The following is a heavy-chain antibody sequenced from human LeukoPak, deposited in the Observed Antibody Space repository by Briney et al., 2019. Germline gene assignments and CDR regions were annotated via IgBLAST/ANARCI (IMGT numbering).Heavy chain of an antibody. CDR1: GFTFSSFA. J-gene: IGHJ2*01. Sequence: GGSLRLSCAASGFTFSSFAMSWVRQAPGKGPEWVSGISGSGASTFYADSVKGRFTISRDNSKNTLYLQMSSLSAEDTAVYYCAKDHENFAYFAFWFFDVWGRGTLVTVSS. V-gene: IGHV3-23*01. CDR2: ISGSGAST. CDR3: AKDHENFAYFAFWFFDV. D-gene: IGHD3-3*01.